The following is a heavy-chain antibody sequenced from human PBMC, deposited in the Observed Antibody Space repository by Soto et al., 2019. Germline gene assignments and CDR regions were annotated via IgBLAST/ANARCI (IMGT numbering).Heavy chain of an antibody. CDR1: GFTFSSYA. V-gene: IGHV3-23*01. CDR2: ISGSGGST. D-gene: IGHD3-3*01. Sequence: GGSLRLSCAASGFTFSSYAMSWVRQAPGKGLEWVSAISGSGGSTYYADSVKGRFTISGDNSKNTLYLQMNSLRAEDTAVYYCAIRGYYYYYMDVWGKGTTVTVS. J-gene: IGHJ6*03. CDR3: AIRGYYYYYMDV.